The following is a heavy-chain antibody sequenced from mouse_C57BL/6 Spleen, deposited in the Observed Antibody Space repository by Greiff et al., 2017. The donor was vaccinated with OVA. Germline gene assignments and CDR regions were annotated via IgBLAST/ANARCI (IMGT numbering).Heavy chain of an antibody. CDR3: ARSRDSRFDY. CDR2: INPGSGGT. Sequence: QVQLQQSGAELVRPGTSVKVSCKASGYAFTNYLIEWVKQRPGQGLEWIGVINPGSGGTNYNEKFKGKATLTADKSSSTAYMQLSSLTSDDSAVYFCARSRDSRFDYWGQGTTLTVSS. J-gene: IGHJ2*01. V-gene: IGHV1-54*01. CDR1: GYAFTNYL.